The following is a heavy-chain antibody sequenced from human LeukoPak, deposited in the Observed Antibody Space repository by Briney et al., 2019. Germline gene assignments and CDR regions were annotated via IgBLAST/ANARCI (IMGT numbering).Heavy chain of an antibody. Sequence: PSETLSLTCAVHGGSFSGYYWSWIRQPPGKGLEWIGEINHSGSTNYNPSLKSRVTISVDTSKNQFSLTLSSVTAADTAVYYCAHTYCSSASCYHNYFDPWGQGTLVTVSS. V-gene: IGHV4-34*01. CDR1: GGSFSGYY. CDR3: AHTYCSSASCYHNYFDP. D-gene: IGHD2-2*01. J-gene: IGHJ5*02. CDR2: INHSGST.